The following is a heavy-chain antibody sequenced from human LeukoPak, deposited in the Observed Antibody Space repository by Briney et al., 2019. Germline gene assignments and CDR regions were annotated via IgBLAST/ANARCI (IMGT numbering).Heavy chain of an antibody. CDR2: IYSGGST. CDR1: GFTFSDYY. Sequence: GGSLRLSCAASGFTFSDYYMSWIRQAPGKGLEWVSVIYSGGSTYYADSVKGRFTISRDNSKNTLYLQMNSLRAEDTAVYYCARMTTVTRNYYYYGMDVWGQGTTVTVSS. D-gene: IGHD4-17*01. CDR3: ARMTTVTRNYYYYGMDV. V-gene: IGHV3-66*01. J-gene: IGHJ6*02.